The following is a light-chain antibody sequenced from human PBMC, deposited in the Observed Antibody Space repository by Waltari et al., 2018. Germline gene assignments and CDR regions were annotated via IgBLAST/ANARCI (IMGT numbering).Light chain of an antibody. CDR3: SSYAGNHKLV. CDR1: SSDVGAYNH. CDR2: DVG. V-gene: IGLV2-8*01. J-gene: IGLJ2*01. Sequence: QSALTQPPSASGSPGQSVTISCTGTSSDVGAYNHVSWYQHHPGNGTKLIIYDVGNRPSGGPDGFAGSKSGNTASLTVSGLQAEDEADYYCSSYAGNHKLVFGGGTELAVL.